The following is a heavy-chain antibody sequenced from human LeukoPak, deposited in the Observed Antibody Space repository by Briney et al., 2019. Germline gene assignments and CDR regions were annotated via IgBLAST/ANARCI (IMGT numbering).Heavy chain of an antibody. CDR2: ISAYNGNT. CDR3: ARVIPTYYYDSSGYYVDY. Sequence: ASVKVSCTASGYTFTSYGISWVRQAPGQGLEWMGWISAYNGNTNYAQKLQGRVTMTTDTSTSTAYMELRSLRSDDTAVYYCARVIPTYYYDSSGYYVDYWGQGTLVTVSS. CDR1: GYTFTSYG. D-gene: IGHD3-22*01. V-gene: IGHV1-18*01. J-gene: IGHJ4*02.